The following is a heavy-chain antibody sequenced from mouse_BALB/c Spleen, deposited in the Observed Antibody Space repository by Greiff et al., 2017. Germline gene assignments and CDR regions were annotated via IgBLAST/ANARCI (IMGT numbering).Heavy chain of an antibody. CDR1: GYSITSDYA. D-gene: IGHD3-3*01. V-gene: IGHV3-2*02. Sequence: EVKLVESGPGLVKPSQSLSLTCTVTGYSITSDYAWNWIRQFPGNKLEWMGYISYSGSTSYNPSLKSRISITRDTSKNQFFLQLNSVTTEDTATYYCATGHLYYFDYWGQGTTLTVSS. CDR2: ISYSGST. J-gene: IGHJ2*01. CDR3: ATGHLYYFDY.